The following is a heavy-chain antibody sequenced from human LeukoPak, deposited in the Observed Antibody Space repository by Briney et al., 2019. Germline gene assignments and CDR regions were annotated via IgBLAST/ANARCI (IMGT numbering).Heavy chain of an antibody. V-gene: IGHV1-69*04. Sequence: SVKVSCKASGGTFSSYAISWVRQAPGQGLEWMGRIIPILGIANYAQKFQGRVTITADKSTSTAYMELSSLRSEDTAVYYCAREMVRGVITYGMDVWGQGTTVTVSS. CDR1: GGTFSSYA. CDR3: AREMVRGVITYGMDV. J-gene: IGHJ6*02. D-gene: IGHD3-10*01. CDR2: IIPILGIA.